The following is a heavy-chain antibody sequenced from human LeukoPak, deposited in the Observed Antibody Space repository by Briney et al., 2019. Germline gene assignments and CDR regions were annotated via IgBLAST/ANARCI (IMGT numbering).Heavy chain of an antibody. CDR1: GFTFSGFA. J-gene: IGHJ6*02. CDR2: ISSSSSYI. V-gene: IGHV3-21*01. Sequence: GGSLRLSCAASGFTFSGFAMNWVRQAPGKGLEWVSSISSSSSYIYYADSVKGRFTISRDNAKNSLYLQMNSLRVEDTAVYYCARDLRDGYNYYYGMDVWGQGTTVTVSS. D-gene: IGHD5-24*01. CDR3: ARDLRDGYNYYYGMDV.